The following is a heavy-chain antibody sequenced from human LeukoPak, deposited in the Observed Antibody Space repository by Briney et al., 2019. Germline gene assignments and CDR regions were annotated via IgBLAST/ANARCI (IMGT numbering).Heavy chain of an antibody. Sequence: GASVKVSCKASGGTFSSYAISWVRQAPGQGLEWMGGIIPIFGTANYAQKFQGRVTITADESTSTAYMELSSLRSEDTAVYYCARGAMGHWDTFDIWGQGTMVTASS. CDR2: IIPIFGTA. D-gene: IGHD5-18*01. CDR1: GGTFSSYA. J-gene: IGHJ3*02. CDR3: ARGAMGHWDTFDI. V-gene: IGHV1-69*13.